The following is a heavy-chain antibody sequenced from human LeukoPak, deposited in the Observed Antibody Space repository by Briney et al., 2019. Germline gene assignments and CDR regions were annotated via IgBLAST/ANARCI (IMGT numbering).Heavy chain of an antibody. CDR3: AELGITMIGGV. Sequence: GGPLRLSCVASGLTYSRYEMNWAREAPGEGLEWVSYISSSGSTRNYAYSVKGRFTTSRDNAKNSLYLQMNSLRAEDTAVYYCAELGITMIGGVWGKGTTVTISS. CDR1: GLTYSRYE. V-gene: IGHV3-48*03. D-gene: IGHD3-10*02. J-gene: IGHJ6*04. CDR2: ISSSGSTR.